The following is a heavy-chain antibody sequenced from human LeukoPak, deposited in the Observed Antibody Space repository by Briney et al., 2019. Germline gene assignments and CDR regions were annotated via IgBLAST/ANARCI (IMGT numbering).Heavy chain of an antibody. V-gene: IGHV1-18*01. CDR3: ARPGYYGSGSYHDY. D-gene: IGHD3-10*01. CDR2: ISVYNGNS. J-gene: IGHJ4*02. CDR1: GYTFTSYD. Sequence: GASVKVSCKASGYTFTSYDITWVRQAPGQGLEWMGWISVYNGNSNFAQKLQGRVTMTTDTSTSTAYMELRSLKSDDPAVYYCARPGYYGSGSYHDYWRQGALPTVPS.